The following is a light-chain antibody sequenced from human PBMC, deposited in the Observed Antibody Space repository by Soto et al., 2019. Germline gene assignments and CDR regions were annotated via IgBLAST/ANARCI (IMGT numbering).Light chain of an antibody. J-gene: IGKJ1*01. V-gene: IGKV1-5*01. CDR2: DAS. CDR1: QSISSW. Sequence: DIQMTQSPSTLSASVGDRVTITCRASQSISSWLAWYQQKPGKAPKLLIYDASSLESGVPSRFRGSGSGTEFTLTIRRLHPDDFATYYCQQYKSYFWTFGQGTKVEIK. CDR3: QQYKSYFWT.